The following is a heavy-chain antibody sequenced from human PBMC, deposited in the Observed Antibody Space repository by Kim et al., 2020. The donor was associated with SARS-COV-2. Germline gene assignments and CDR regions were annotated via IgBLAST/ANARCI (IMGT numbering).Heavy chain of an antibody. D-gene: IGHD2-21*01. CDR3: ARDHLKRIVVVIATRTYYYYMDV. J-gene: IGHJ6*03. CDR2: MNPNSGNT. V-gene: IGHV1-8*01. CDR1: GYTFTSYD. Sequence: ASVKVSCKASGYTFTSYDINWVRQATGQGLEWMGWMNPNSGNTGYAQKFQGRVTMTRNTTISTAYMELSSLRSEDTAVYYCARDHLKRIVVVIATRTYYYYMDVWGKGTAVTVSS.